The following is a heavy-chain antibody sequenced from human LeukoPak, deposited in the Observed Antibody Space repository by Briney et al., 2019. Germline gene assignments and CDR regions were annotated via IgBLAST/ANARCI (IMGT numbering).Heavy chain of an antibody. J-gene: IGHJ6*03. V-gene: IGHV4-34*01. CDR2: INHSGST. CDR1: GGSFSGYY. Sequence: SETLSLTCAVYGGSFSGYYWSWIRQPPGKGLEWIGEINHSGSTNYNPSLTSRVTISVDKSKNQFSLKLSSVTAADTAVYYCARGTAAGTYQLSYYYYYMDVWGKGTTVTVSS. CDR3: ARGTAAGTYQLSYYYYYMDV. D-gene: IGHD6-13*01.